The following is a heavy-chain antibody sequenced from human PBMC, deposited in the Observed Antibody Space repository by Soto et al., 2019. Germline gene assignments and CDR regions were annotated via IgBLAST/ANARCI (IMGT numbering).Heavy chain of an antibody. CDR3: ARVYRNWFDP. CDR2: ISAFNGNT. Sequence: ASVKVSCKASGYTFSNSAISWVRQGPGQGLEWMGWISAFNGNTNYAQRLQGRVTMTTDTSTSTAYMELRSLRSDDSAVYYCARVYRNWFDPWGQGTLVTVSS. D-gene: IGHD4-4*01. J-gene: IGHJ5*02. V-gene: IGHV1-18*01. CDR1: GYTFSNSA.